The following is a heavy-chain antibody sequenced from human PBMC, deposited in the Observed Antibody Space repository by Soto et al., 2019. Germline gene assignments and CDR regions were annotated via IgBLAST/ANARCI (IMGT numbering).Heavy chain of an antibody. CDR1: GYTFTSNS. D-gene: IGHD5-12*01. V-gene: IGHV1-18*04. J-gene: IGHJ4*02. Sequence: QVQLVQSGSELRKPGASVKVSCKASGYTFTSNSITWVRQAPGQGLEWMGWISTSSGNTKFAQKFQGRVTLTTDTSTSTAYMELTSLRSDDTAVYYCARGCGYAVDYWGQGTLVTVST. CDR2: ISTSSGNT. CDR3: ARGCGYAVDY.